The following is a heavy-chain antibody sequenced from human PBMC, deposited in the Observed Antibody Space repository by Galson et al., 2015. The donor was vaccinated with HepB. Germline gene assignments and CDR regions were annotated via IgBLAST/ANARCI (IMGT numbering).Heavy chain of an antibody. D-gene: IGHD6-13*01. J-gene: IGHJ4*02. V-gene: IGHV3-30-3*01. CDR3: ARGGFESTSWYFGVY. Sequence: SLRLSCAASGFTFSSYAMHWVRQAPGKGLEWVAVISYDGINKYYADSVKGRFTISRDSSKNTLYLQMNSLRADDTAVYYCARGGFESTSWYFGVYWGQGTLVTVSS. CDR1: GFTFSSYA. CDR2: ISYDGINK.